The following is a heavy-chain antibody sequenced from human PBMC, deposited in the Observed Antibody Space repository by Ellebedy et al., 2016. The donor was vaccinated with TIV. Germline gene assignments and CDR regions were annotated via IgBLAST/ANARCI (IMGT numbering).Heavy chain of an antibody. Sequence: MPSDTLSLTCSVSGASPSRYDWNWSRRPPGKAMEYIGYFYYSGVTKYNPSLKRRATLSADTSKRQVSLRLKSVTAADTATYYCARSHPSVTSMDWYFDLWGRGTLVTVSS. CDR3: ARSHPSVTSMDWYFDL. CDR1: GASPSRYD. D-gene: IGHD4-17*01. V-gene: IGHV4-59*01. J-gene: IGHJ2*01. CDR2: FYYSGVT.